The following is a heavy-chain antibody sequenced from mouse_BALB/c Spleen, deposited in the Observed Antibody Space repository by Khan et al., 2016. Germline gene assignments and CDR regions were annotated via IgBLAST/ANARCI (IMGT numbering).Heavy chain of an antibody. D-gene: IGHD1-1*01. J-gene: IGHJ2*01. CDR1: GYTFTSYW. CDR3: ASYDGSSDDYVEY. V-gene: IGHV1-87*01. CDR2: IYPGDGDT. Sequence: QVQLKQSGAELARPGASVKLSCKASGYTFTSYWMQWVKQRPGQGLEWIGAIYPGDGDTRYTQKFKGKATLTADKSSSTAYMQLSSLASEDSAVYYLASYDGSSDDYVEYWGQGTTLTVSS.